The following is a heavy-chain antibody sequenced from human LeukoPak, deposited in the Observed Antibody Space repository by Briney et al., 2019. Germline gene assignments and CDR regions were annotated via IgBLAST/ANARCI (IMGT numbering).Heavy chain of an antibody. D-gene: IGHD3-9*01. CDR3: ARGGFHYDILTGYYTFEYFQH. Sequence: GGPLRLSCAASGFTFSSYSMNWVRQAPGKGLEWVSSISSSSSYIYYADSVKGRFTISRDNAKNSLYLQMNSLRAEDTAVYYCARGGFHYDILTGYYTFEYFQHWGQGTLVTVSS. CDR2: ISSSSSYI. J-gene: IGHJ1*01. V-gene: IGHV3-21*01. CDR1: GFTFSSYS.